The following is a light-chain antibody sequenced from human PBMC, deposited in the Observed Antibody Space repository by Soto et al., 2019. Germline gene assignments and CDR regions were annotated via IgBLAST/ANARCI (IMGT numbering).Light chain of an antibody. V-gene: IGKV3-11*01. J-gene: IGKJ4*01. Sequence: EIVLTQSPATLSLSPGERATLSCRASQSVSSYLAWYQQKPGQAPRLLIYDASNRATGIPARFSGSGSGTDFTLTISSLEPEDFEVYSCQQRSNWPQLTFGGGTKVEIK. CDR3: QQRSNWPQLT. CDR2: DAS. CDR1: QSVSSY.